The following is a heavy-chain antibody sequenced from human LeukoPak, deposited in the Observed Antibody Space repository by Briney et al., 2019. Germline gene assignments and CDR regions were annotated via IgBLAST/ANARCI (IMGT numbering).Heavy chain of an antibody. CDR1: GFTFCSYE. CDR2: ISSSGSTI. V-gene: IGHV3-48*03. D-gene: IGHD3-10*02. Sequence: GGSLRLSCAASGFTFCSYEMNWVRQAPGKGLEWVSYISSSGSTIYYADSVKGRSTISRDNAKNSLYLQMNSLRAEDTAVYYCAELGITMIGGVWGKGTTVTISS. CDR3: AELGITMIGGV. J-gene: IGHJ6*04.